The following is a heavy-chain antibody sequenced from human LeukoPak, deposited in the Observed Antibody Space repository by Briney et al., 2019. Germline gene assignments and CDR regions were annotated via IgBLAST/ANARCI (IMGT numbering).Heavy chain of an antibody. D-gene: IGHD2-15*01. CDR3: ARRSSRGYCSGGSCYPFDY. J-gene: IGHJ4*02. CDR2: IYYSGTT. Sequence: KTSETLSLTCTVSGGSINNMNYYWGWIRQTPGKGLEWIGSIYYSGTTYYNPSLKSRVTISVDTSKNQFSLKLKSLTATDAAVYFCARRSSRGYCSGGSCYPFDYWGQGTLVTVSS. V-gene: IGHV4-39*01. CDR1: GGSINNMNYY.